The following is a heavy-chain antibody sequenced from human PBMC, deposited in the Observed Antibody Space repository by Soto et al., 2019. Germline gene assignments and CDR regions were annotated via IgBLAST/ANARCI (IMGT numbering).Heavy chain of an antibody. J-gene: IGHJ3*02. CDR2: IYYSGST. Sequence: QVQLQESGPGLVKPSQTLSLTCTVSGGSISSGDYYWSWIRQPPGKGLEWIGYIYYSGSTYYNPSLKSRFTISVDTSKTQLSLKLSSVTAADTAVYYWASKANYGDCDSFDIWGQGTMVTVSS. CDR3: ASKANYGDCDSFDI. CDR1: GGSISSGDYY. D-gene: IGHD4-17*01. V-gene: IGHV4-30-4*01.